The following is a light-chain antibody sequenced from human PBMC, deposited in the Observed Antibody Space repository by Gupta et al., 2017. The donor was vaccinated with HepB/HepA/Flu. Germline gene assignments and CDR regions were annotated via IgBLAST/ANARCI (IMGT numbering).Light chain of an antibody. CDR2: KIS. J-gene: IGKJ1*01. CDR1: ESLVHSDGNTY. CDR3: GQTAPFPRT. Sequence: DAVMTQSPLSLPVTLGQPASISCRSTESLVHSDGNTYLNWLQQRPGQPPRLLIYKISNRCSGVPDRFSGSGAGTDFTLKISMGAAEDVGIYYCGQTAPFPRTFGQGTKVEIK. V-gene: IGKV2-24*01.